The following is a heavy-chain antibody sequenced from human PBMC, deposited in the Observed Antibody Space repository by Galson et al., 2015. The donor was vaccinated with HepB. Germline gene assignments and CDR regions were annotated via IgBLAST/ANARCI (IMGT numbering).Heavy chain of an antibody. D-gene: IGHD3-16*01. CDR1: GFTFNNYA. CDR2: NTGDGGGT. J-gene: IGHJ4*02. CDR3: AKEGQLIRGVLTN. Sequence: SLRLSCAASGFTFNNYAMTWVRQAPGKGLEWVSVNTGDGGGTYVADSVKGRFTISRDNFKNTVYMQMNGLRAEDTAVYYCAKEGQLIRGVLTNWGQGTLVTVSS. V-gene: IGHV3-23*01.